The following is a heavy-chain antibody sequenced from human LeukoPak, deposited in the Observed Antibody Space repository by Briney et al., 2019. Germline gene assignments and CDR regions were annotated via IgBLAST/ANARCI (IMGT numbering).Heavy chain of an antibody. J-gene: IGHJ3*02. Sequence: SETLSLTCTVSGDSISSSSYYWGWIRQPPGKGLEWIGKIYYSGSTDYNPSLKSRVTISVDTSKNQFSLKLSSVTAADTAIYYCARRFRITGTWIDAFDIWGQGTMVTVSS. D-gene: IGHD1/OR15-1a*01. CDR2: IYYSGST. CDR3: ARRFRITGTWIDAFDI. V-gene: IGHV4-39*01. CDR1: GDSISSSSYY.